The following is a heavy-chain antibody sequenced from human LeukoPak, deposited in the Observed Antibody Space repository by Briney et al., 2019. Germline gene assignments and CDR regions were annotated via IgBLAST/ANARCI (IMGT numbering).Heavy chain of an antibody. CDR3: VRGDTIFGVVTYYFHYYMDV. D-gene: IGHD3-3*01. CDR2: INSDASST. J-gene: IGHJ6*03. CDR1: GFTFSTYW. V-gene: IGHV3-74*01. Sequence: GGSLRLSCAASGFTFSTYWMNWVRQAPGQGLVWVSRINSDASSTIYADSVKGRFSISRDNAKNRLYLQMDSLRVEDTAVYYCVRGDTIFGVVTYYFHYYMDVWGKGTTVTVSS.